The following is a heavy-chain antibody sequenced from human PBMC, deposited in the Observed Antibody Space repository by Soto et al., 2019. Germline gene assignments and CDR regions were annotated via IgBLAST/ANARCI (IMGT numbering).Heavy chain of an antibody. CDR2: INAGNGNT. Sequence: QVQLVQSGAEVKKPGASVKVSCKASGYTFTSYAMHWVRQAPGQRLEWMGWINAGNGNTKYSQKFQGRVTITRDTSASTAYMELSSLRSEDTAVYYCVGGAAAGQEYYYYYYGMDVWGQGTTVTVSS. CDR3: VGGAAAGQEYYYYYYGMDV. D-gene: IGHD6-13*01. CDR1: GYTFTSYA. V-gene: IGHV1-3*01. J-gene: IGHJ6*02.